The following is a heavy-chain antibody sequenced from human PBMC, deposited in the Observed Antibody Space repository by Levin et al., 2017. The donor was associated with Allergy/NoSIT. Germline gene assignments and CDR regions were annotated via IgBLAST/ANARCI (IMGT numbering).Heavy chain of an antibody. CDR2: ISSSSSYI. Sequence: SCAASGFTFSSYSMNWVRQAPGKGLEWVSSISSSSSYIYYADSVKGRFTISRDNAKNSLYLQMNSLRAEDTAVYYCARFRLGWFDPWGQGTLVTVSS. D-gene: IGHD4-11*01. CDR3: ARFRLGWFDP. J-gene: IGHJ5*02. V-gene: IGHV3-21*01. CDR1: GFTFSSYS.